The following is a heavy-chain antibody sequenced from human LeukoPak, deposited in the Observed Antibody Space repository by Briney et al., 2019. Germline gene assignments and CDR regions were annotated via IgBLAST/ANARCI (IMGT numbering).Heavy chain of an antibody. Sequence: SETLSLTCTVSGGSISSYSWSWIRQPPGKGLEWIGYIYHSGSTYYNPSLKSRVTISVDRSKNQFSLKLSSVTAADTAVYYCARADVWFGEIGRFDYWGQGTLVTVSS. CDR1: GGSISSYS. J-gene: IGHJ4*02. V-gene: IGHV4-30-2*01. D-gene: IGHD3-10*01. CDR2: IYHSGST. CDR3: ARADVWFGEIGRFDY.